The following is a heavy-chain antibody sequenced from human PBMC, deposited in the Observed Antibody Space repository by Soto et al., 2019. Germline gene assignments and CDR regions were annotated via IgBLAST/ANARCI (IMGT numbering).Heavy chain of an antibody. J-gene: IGHJ4*02. CDR1: GFSLSTSGVA. D-gene: IGHD5-12*01. CDR3: AHSQRGPRDF. Sequence: QITLKESGPTLLRPTQTLTLTCTFSGFSLSTSGVAVAWIRQPPGEALGWLALIYWDDDKRYNPSLKSRLTIPKDTSKDQVVLTMSNMGPMDTATYFCAHSQRGPRDFWGPGILVTVSS. CDR2: IYWDDDK. V-gene: IGHV2-5*02.